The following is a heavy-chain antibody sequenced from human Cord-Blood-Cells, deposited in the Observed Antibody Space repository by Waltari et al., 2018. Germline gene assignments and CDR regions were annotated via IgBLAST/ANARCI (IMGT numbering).Heavy chain of an antibody. CDR3: ARRLTGTFDY. D-gene: IGHD7-27*01. CDR1: GFTASSNY. Sequence: EVQLVESGGGLIQPGGSLRLSCAASGFTASSNYMSWVSQGPGKGLEVVSVICSCCSTYYADSVKGRFTISRDNSKNTLYLQRNSLRAEDTAVYYCARRLTGTFDYWGQGTLVTVSS. V-gene: IGHV3-53*01. CDR2: ICSCCST. J-gene: IGHJ4*02.